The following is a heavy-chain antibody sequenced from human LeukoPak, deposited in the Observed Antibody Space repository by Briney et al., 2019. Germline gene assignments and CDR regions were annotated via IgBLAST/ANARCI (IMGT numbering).Heavy chain of an antibody. CDR2: INPSGGST. V-gene: IGHV1-46*01. D-gene: IGHD1-1*01. Sequence: GASVKVSCEASGYTFTSYYMHWVRQAPGQGLEWMGIINPSGGSTSYAQKFQGRVTMTRDTSTSTVYMELSSLRSEDTAVYYCATLQTHDAFDIWGQGTMVTVSS. CDR1: GYTFTSYY. J-gene: IGHJ3*02. CDR3: ATLQTHDAFDI.